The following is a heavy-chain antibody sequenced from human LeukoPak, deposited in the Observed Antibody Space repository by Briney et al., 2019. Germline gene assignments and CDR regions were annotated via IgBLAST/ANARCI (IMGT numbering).Heavy chain of an antibody. CDR1: GGSIRRYY. Sequence: SETLSLTCTVSGGSIRRYYWSWIRQPAGKGLEWIGRIYTSGSTNYNATLKSRVSMSVDTSKNQFSLKLSSVTAADTAVFYCARENSASYREFDYWGQGTLVTVSS. V-gene: IGHV4-4*07. CDR2: IYTSGST. CDR3: ARENSASYREFDY. J-gene: IGHJ4*02. D-gene: IGHD1-26*01.